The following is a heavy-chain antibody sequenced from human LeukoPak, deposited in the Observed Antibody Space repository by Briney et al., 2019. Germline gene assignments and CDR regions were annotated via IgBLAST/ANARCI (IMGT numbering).Heavy chain of an antibody. CDR2: ITSSSSFI. CDR1: GFTFSSYS. Sequence: GGSLRLSCAASGFTFSSYSMNWVRQAPGKGLEWVSSITSSSSFIYYADSMKGRFTISRDNAKNSLFLQMNSLRAEDTAVYYCAREVRRLYYDILTGYFDYWGQGTLVTVSS. J-gene: IGHJ4*02. V-gene: IGHV3-21*01. CDR3: AREVRRLYYDILTGYFDY. D-gene: IGHD3-9*01.